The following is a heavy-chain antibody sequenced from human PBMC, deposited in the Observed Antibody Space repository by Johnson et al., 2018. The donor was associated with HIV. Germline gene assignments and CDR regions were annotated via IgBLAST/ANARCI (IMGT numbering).Heavy chain of an antibody. V-gene: IGHV3-20*04. J-gene: IGHJ3*02. CDR1: GFMFDDYG. Sequence: VQLVESGGGVVRPGGSLRLSCTASGFMFDDYGMSWVRQGPGQGLEWVSGIHWDGGSTGYADSVKGRFTISSDNAKNSLYLQMNSLRAEDTALYYCARGAVGGTTYAFDIWGQGTMVTVSS. CDR3: ARGAVGGTTYAFDI. D-gene: IGHD1-26*01. CDR2: IHWDGGST.